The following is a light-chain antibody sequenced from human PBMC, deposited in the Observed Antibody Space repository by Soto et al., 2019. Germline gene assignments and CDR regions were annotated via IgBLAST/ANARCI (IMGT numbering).Light chain of an antibody. Sequence: QSALTQPASVSGSPGQSITISCTGTSSDVGGYKFVSWYQQHPGKAPKLLIYEVSNRPSGVSNRFSGSKSGNTASLTISGLHAEDEADYYCSSYTSSTTLVFGTGTKVTVL. CDR3: SSYTSSTTLV. J-gene: IGLJ1*01. CDR2: EVS. V-gene: IGLV2-14*01. CDR1: SSDVGGYKF.